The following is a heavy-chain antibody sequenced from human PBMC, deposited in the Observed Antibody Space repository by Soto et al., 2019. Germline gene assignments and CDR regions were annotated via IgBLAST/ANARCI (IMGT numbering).Heavy chain of an antibody. CDR3: ARERRMYYYYGMDV. V-gene: IGHV4-34*01. J-gene: IGHJ6*02. CDR1: GGSFSGYY. Sequence: KPSETLSLTCAVYGGSFSGYYWSWIRQPPGKGLEWIGEINHSGSTNYNPSLKSRVTISVDTSKNQFSLKLSSVTAADTAVYYCARERRMYYYYGMDVWGQGTTVTVSS. CDR2: INHSGST.